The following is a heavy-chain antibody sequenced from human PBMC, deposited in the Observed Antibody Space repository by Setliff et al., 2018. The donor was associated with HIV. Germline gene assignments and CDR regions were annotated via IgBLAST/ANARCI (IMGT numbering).Heavy chain of an antibody. CDR2: IKSKIDSETT. D-gene: IGHD3-22*01. CDR1: GFTFWSHS. Sequence: LRLSCAASGFTFWSHSMLWVRQAPGKGLEWLGRIKSKIDSETTDYAAPVKGRFTISRDDSKNTVYLHMNSLKTEDTAVYYCIWSGSSGLYYFDHWGQGTLVTVSS. V-gene: IGHV3-15*01. J-gene: IGHJ4*02. CDR3: IWSGSSGLYYFDH.